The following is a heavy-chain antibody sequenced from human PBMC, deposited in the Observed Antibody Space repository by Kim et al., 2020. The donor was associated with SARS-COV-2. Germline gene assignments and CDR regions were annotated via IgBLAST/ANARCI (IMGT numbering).Heavy chain of an antibody. CDR2: ISWNSGSI. CDR1: GFTFDDYA. CDR3: AKDRGSGSYYGVNYYGMDV. D-gene: IGHD3-10*01. J-gene: IGHJ6*02. V-gene: IGHV3-9*01. Sequence: GGSLRLSCAASGFTFDDYAMHWVRQAPGKGLEWVSGISWNSGSIGYADSVKGRFTISRDNAKNSLYLQMNSLSAEDTALYYCAKDRGSGSYYGVNYYGMDVWGQGTTVTVSS.